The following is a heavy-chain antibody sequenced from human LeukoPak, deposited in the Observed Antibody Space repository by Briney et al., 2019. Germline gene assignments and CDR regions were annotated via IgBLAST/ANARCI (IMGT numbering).Heavy chain of an antibody. CDR2: ISTYNGNT. V-gene: IGHV1-18*01. Sequence: ASVKVSCKASSYTFTSYGVSWVRQAPGQGLEWMGWISTYNGNTNYAEKLQGRVTMTTDTSTSTAYMELRSLRSDDTAVYYCARGTDTGYPRIDYGGQGTLVTVSS. CDR3: ARGTDTGYPRIDY. CDR1: SYTFTSYG. J-gene: IGHJ4*02. D-gene: IGHD3-9*01.